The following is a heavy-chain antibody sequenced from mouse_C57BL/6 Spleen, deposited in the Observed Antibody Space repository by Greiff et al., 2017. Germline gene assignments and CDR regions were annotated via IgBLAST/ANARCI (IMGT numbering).Heavy chain of an antibody. CDR2: IDPSDSYT. Sequence: QVQLQQPGAELVMPGASVKLSCKASGYTFTSYWMHWVKQRPGQGLEWIGEIDPSDSYTNYNQKFKGKSTLTVDKSSSTAYMQLSSLTSGDSAVYYCARSRDLLLRTEGYFDVWGTGTTVTVSS. J-gene: IGHJ1*03. CDR1: GYTFTSYW. D-gene: IGHD1-1*01. CDR3: ARSRDLLLRTEGYFDV. V-gene: IGHV1-69*01.